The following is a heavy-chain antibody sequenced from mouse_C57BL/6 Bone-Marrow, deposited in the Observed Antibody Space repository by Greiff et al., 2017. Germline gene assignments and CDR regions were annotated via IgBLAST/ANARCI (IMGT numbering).Heavy chain of an antibody. V-gene: IGHV3-6*01. D-gene: IGHD1-1*01. CDR1: GYSITSGYY. Sequence: EVQLQESGPGLVKPSQSLSLTCSVPGYSITSGYYWNWIRQFPGNKLAWMGYISYDGSNNYNPSLKNRISITRNPSKNQFFLKLNSVTTEDSATYYCTRVGLLYYFDYWGQGTTLTVSS. CDR3: TRVGLLYYFDY. CDR2: ISYDGSN. J-gene: IGHJ2*01.